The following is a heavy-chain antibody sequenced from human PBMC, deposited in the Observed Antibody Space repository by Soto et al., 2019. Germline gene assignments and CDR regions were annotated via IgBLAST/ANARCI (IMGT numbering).Heavy chain of an antibody. D-gene: IGHD1-20*01. CDR3: ASSQKGYNWNYFDH. Sequence: SETLSLTCAVSSGSISGSYYYWGWLRQSPGRGPEWIGSVFYTGFTSYNPSLESRVSVSVDTSKNQFSLKASAVTAADTAVYYCASSQKGYNWNYFDHWGQGALVTVSS. CDR1: SGSISGSYYY. CDR2: VFYTGFT. V-gene: IGHV4-39*01. J-gene: IGHJ4*02.